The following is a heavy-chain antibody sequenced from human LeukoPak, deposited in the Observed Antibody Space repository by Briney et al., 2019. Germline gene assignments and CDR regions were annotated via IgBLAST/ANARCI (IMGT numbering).Heavy chain of an antibody. CDR2: IIPNFGTA. V-gene: IGHV1-69*05. D-gene: IGHD5-18*01. Sequence: SVKVSCKASGGTFSSYATSWVRQAPGQGLEWMGGIIPNFGTANYAQKFQGRVTITTDESTSTAYMELSSLRSEDTAVYYCAIPPRDTAMATRYYYYYMDVWGKGTTVTVSS. CDR1: GGTFSSYA. CDR3: AIPPRDTAMATRYYYYYMDV. J-gene: IGHJ6*03.